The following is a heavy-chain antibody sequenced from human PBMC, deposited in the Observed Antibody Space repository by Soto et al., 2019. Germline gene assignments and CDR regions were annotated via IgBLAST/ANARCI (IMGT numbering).Heavy chain of an antibody. CDR2: IETSSSAT. J-gene: IGHJ6*04. Sequence: EVQLVESGGGLVQAGGSLRLSCAASGFTFSRHSMIWVRQAPGKGLEWVALIETSSSATYYAHSVRGRFSISRDNAKKTLYLQITRLGARRPAVYNCARGNRRIIVRGHYYYTYASGKGTTVTVSS. V-gene: IGHV3-48*01. CDR1: GFTFSRHS. D-gene: IGHD3-10*01. CDR3: ARGNRRIIVRGHYYYTYA.